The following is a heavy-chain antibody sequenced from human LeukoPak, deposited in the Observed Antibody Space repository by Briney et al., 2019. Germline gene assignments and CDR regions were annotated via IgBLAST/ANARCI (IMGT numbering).Heavy chain of an antibody. J-gene: IGHJ4*02. CDR2: IYYSGST. CDR3: ARGQYYYDSSGYYYPYYFDY. V-gene: IGHV4-59*11. CDR1: GCSISSHY. Sequence: SETLSLTCTVSGCSISSHYWSWIRQPPGKGLEWIGYIYYSGSTNYNPSLKSRVTISVDTSKNQFSLKLSSVTAADTAVYYCARGQYYYDSSGYYYPYYFDYWGQGTLVTVSS. D-gene: IGHD3-22*01.